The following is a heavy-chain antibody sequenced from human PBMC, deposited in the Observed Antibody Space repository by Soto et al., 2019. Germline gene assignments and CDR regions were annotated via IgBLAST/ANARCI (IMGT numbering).Heavy chain of an antibody. CDR3: AKDDNYDYVWGTYRSLYFDY. D-gene: IGHD3-16*02. CDR1: RFTFSSYG. J-gene: IGHJ4*02. Sequence: QVQLVESGGGVVQPGRSLRLSCTASRFTFSSYGMHWVRQAPGKGLEWVAVISHDGSNKYYADSVKGRFTISRDNSKNTLYLQINSLRAEDTAVYYCAKDDNYDYVWGTYRSLYFDYWGRGTLVTVSS. CDR2: ISHDGSNK. V-gene: IGHV3-30*18.